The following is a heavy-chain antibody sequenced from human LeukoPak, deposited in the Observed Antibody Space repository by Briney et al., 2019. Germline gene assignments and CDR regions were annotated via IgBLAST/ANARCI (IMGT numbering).Heavy chain of an antibody. D-gene: IGHD3/OR15-3a*01. V-gene: IGHV6-1*01. CDR3: ARDLDWGYFDY. CDR2: TYYRSRWYN. Sequence: SQTLSLTCAISGDSVSSTRAAWDWLRQSPSRGLEWLGRTYYRSRWYNDYAVSVKSRVTINPDTSKNQFSLRLNSVTPEDTAVYYCARDLDWGYFDYWGQGTLVTVSS. CDR1: GDSVSSTRAA. J-gene: IGHJ4*02.